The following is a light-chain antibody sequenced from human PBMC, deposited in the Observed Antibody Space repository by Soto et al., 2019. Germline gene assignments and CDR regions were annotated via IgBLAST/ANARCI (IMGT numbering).Light chain of an antibody. CDR2: EVN. CDR1: SSDVGDYNY. V-gene: IGLV2-14*01. CDR3: SSYTSISTYV. J-gene: IGLJ1*01. Sequence: QSVLTQPASVSGSPGQSITISCTGTSSDVGDYNYVSWYQHHPGKAPKLIIYEVNNRPSGVSNRFSGSKSGSTASLTISGLQAEAEADYYCSSYTSISTYVFGTGTTLTVL.